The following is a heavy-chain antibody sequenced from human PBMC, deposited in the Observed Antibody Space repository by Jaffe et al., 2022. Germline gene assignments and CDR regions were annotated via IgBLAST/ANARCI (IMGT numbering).Heavy chain of an antibody. CDR1: GFTFSSYS. J-gene: IGHJ4*02. V-gene: IGHV3-21*01. CDR2: ISSSSSYI. CDR3: ARVSLHRRVGLFDY. Sequence: EVQLVESGGGLVKPGGSLRLSCAASGFTFSSYSMNWVRQAPGKGLEWVSSISSSSSYIYYADSVKGRFTISRDNAKNSLYLQMNSLRAEDTAVYYCARVSLHRRVGLFDYWGQGTLVTVSS. D-gene: IGHD1-26*01.